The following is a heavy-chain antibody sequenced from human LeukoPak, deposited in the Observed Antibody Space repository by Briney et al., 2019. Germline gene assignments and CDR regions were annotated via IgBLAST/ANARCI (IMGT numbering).Heavy chain of an antibody. V-gene: IGHV4-31*03. CDR1: GGSISSGGCY. Sequence: SQTLSLTCTVSGGSISSGGCYWSWIRQHPGKGLEWIGYIYYSGSTYYNPSLKSRVTISVDTSKNQFSLKLSSVTAADTAVYYCASRGVTMVRGVMSWFDPWGQGTLVTVSS. J-gene: IGHJ5*02. D-gene: IGHD3-10*01. CDR3: ASRGVTMVRGVMSWFDP. CDR2: IYYSGST.